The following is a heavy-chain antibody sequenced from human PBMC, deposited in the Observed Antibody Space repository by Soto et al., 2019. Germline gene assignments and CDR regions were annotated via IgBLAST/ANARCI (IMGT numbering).Heavy chain of an antibody. CDR3: ARDYVDSSGYYCNFDY. CDR1: GGSISSGGYY. Sequence: SETLSLTCTVSGGSISSGGYYWSWIRQHPGKGLEWIGYIYYSGSTYYNPSLKSRVTISVDTSKNQFSLKLSSVTAADTAVYYCARDYVDSSGYYCNFDYWGQGTLVTVSS. V-gene: IGHV4-31*03. J-gene: IGHJ4*02. CDR2: IYYSGST. D-gene: IGHD3-22*01.